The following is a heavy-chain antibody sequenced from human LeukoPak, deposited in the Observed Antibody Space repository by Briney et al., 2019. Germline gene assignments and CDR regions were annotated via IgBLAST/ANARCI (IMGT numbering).Heavy chain of an antibody. Sequence: GGSLRLSCAASGFTFSSYAMHWVRQAPGKGLEWVAVISYDGSNKYYADSVKGRFTISRDNSKNTLYLQMNSLRAEDTAVYYCARDLPAYDSSDYYYYGMDVWGQGTTVTVSS. D-gene: IGHD3-22*01. V-gene: IGHV3-30-3*01. J-gene: IGHJ6*02. CDR3: ARDLPAYDSSDYYYYGMDV. CDR1: GFTFSSYA. CDR2: ISYDGSNK.